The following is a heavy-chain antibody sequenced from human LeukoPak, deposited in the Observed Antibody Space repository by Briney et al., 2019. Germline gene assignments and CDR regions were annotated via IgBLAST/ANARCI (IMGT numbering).Heavy chain of an antibody. CDR2: IYYSGST. V-gene: IGHV4-39*01. CDR3: ARHEYSGSYYGLSWFDP. J-gene: IGHJ5*02. Sequence: SETLSLTCTVPGGSISSSGYYWGWIRPPPGKGLEWIASIYYSGSTYYNPSLNSRVAISVDTSKNQLSLKLSSLTAAETAVYYCARHEYSGSYYGLSWFDPWGQGTLVTVSS. D-gene: IGHD1-26*01. CDR1: GGSISSSGYY.